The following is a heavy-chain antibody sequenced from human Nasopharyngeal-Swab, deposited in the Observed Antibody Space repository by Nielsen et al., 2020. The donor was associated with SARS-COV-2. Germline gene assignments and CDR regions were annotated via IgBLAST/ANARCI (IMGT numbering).Heavy chain of an antibody. CDR1: GFTFSSHD. V-gene: IGHV3-23*01. CDR3: AKPHLGQQLVVYYFDY. D-gene: IGHD6-13*01. J-gene: IGHJ4*02. CDR2: ISGSGGST. Sequence: GESLKISCAASGFTFSSHDMTWVRQAPGKGLEWVSAISGSGGSTYYADSVKGRFTISRDNSKNTLYLQMNSLRAEDTAVYYCAKPHLGQQLVVYYFDYWGQGTLVTVSS.